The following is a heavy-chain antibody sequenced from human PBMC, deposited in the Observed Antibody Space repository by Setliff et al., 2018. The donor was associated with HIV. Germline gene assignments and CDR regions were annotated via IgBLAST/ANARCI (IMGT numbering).Heavy chain of an antibody. J-gene: IGHJ4*02. D-gene: IGHD6-19*01. V-gene: IGHV3-23*01. CDR3: ARRGALRMAVVGYFDY. CDR2: ISGRGGST. Sequence: GGSLRLSCAASGFTFSSFAMTWVRQAPGKGLEWVSAISGRGGSTYYADSVKGRFTISRDNSKNTLYLQMNSLGAEDTAVYYCARRGALRMAVVGYFDYWGQGTQVTVSS. CDR1: GFTFSSFA.